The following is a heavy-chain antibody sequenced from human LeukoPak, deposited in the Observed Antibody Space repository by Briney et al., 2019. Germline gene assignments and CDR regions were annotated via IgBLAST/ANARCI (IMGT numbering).Heavy chain of an antibody. J-gene: IGHJ4*02. Sequence: PGGSLRLSCAASGFTFSSYSMNWVRQAPGKGLEWVSSISSSSSYIYYADSVKGRFTISRDNAKNSLYLQMNSLRADDTAVYYCARDRGRYYDSRGFYRGYYFDSWGQGILVTVST. CDR3: ARDRGRYYDSRGFYRGYYFDS. V-gene: IGHV3-21*04. CDR2: ISSSSSYI. D-gene: IGHD3-22*01. CDR1: GFTFSSYS.